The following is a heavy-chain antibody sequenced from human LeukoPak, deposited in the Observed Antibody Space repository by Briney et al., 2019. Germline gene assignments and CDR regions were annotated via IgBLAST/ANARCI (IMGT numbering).Heavy chain of an antibody. CDR1: GYTLTELS. V-gene: IGHV1-24*01. Sequence: ASVKVSCKVSGYTLTELSMHWVRQAPGKGLEWMGGFDPEVGKTIYAQKFQGRVTMTEDTSTDTAYMELGSLRSEDTAVYYCATRYCSGGSCPNYYYYYINVWGKGTTVTISS. D-gene: IGHD2-15*01. CDR2: FDPEVGKT. CDR3: ATRYCSGGSCPNYYYYYINV. J-gene: IGHJ6*03.